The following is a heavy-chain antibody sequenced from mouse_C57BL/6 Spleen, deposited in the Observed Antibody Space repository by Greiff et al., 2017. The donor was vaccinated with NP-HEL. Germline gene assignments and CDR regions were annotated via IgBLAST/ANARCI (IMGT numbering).Heavy chain of an antibody. CDR3: ARRYGNYHYFDY. Sequence: QVQLQQPGAELVKPGASVKLSCKASGYTFTSYWMHWVKQRSGQGLEWIGMIHPNSGSTNYNEKFKSKATLTVDKSSSTAYMQLSSLTSEDSAVYYCARRYGNYHYFDYWGQGTTLTVSS. D-gene: IGHD2-1*01. CDR2: IHPNSGST. CDR1: GYTFTSYW. V-gene: IGHV1-64*01. J-gene: IGHJ2*01.